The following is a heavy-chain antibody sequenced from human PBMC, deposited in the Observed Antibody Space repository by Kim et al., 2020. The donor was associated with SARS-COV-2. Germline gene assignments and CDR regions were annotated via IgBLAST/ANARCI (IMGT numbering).Heavy chain of an antibody. D-gene: IGHD6-19*01. CDR1: GFTFSYYE. Sequence: GGSLRLSCAASGFTFSYYEMNWVRQAPGKGLEWISYISNSGSTIYYADSVKGRFTISRDNGKNSLYLQMNSLRAEDTAIYYCARDQWPKGTAFDYWGQGTLVTVSS. CDR3: ARDQWPKGTAFDY. CDR2: ISNSGSTI. J-gene: IGHJ4*02. V-gene: IGHV3-48*03.